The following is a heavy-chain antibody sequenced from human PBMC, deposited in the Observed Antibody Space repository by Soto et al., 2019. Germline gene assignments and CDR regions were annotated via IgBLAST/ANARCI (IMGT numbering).Heavy chain of an antibody. CDR1: GGSISSDHYH. Sequence: SETLSLTCTVSGGSISSDHYHWTWIRQTPGKGLEWIGYIHYSGSVYYNPSLQSRVTMSVDTSKNLFSLKLSSVTAADTAVYYCARLYGSGSPVDYWGQGTLVTVSS. J-gene: IGHJ4*02. D-gene: IGHD3-10*01. V-gene: IGHV4-30-4*01. CDR2: IHYSGSV. CDR3: ARLYGSGSPVDY.